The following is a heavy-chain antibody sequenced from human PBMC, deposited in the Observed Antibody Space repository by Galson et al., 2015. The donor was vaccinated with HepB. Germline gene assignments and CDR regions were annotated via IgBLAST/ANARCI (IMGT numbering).Heavy chain of an antibody. CDR1: GFTFSSYG. Sequence: SLRLSCAASGFTFSSYGMHWVRQAPGKGLEWVAVISYDGSNKYYADSVKGRFTISRDNSKNTLYLQMNSLRAEDTAVYYCARDRGLFQLLLGAFDIWGQGTMVTVSS. J-gene: IGHJ3*02. CDR3: ARDRGLFQLLLGAFDI. D-gene: IGHD2-2*01. CDR2: ISYDGSNK. V-gene: IGHV3-30*03.